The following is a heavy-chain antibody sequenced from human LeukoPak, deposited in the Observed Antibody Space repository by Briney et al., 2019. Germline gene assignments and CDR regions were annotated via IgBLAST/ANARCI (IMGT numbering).Heavy chain of an antibody. D-gene: IGHD3-22*01. CDR3: ARFVYYYDSSGYEYYYYGMDV. Sequence: GGSLRLSCAASGFTFSSYAMIWVRQAPGKGLEWVSSITISGDSTYYADSVKGRFTISRDNSKNTLYLQMNSLRADDTAVYYCARFVYYYDSSGYEYYYYGMDVWGQGTTVTVSS. CDR2: ITISGDST. CDR1: GFTFSSYA. V-gene: IGHV3-23*01. J-gene: IGHJ6*02.